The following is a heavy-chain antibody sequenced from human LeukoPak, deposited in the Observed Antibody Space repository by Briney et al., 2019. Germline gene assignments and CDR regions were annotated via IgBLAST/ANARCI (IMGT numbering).Heavy chain of an antibody. CDR2: ISSSSSTI. V-gene: IGHV3-48*04. J-gene: IGHJ4*02. CDR1: GFTFSSYS. CDR3: ARTGLVNDY. Sequence: GGSLRLSCAASGFTFSSYSMNWVRQAPGKGLEWVSYISSSSSTIYYADSVKGRFTISRDNAKNSLYPQMNSLRAEDTAVYYCARTGLVNDYWGQGTLVTVSS. D-gene: IGHD3/OR15-3a*01.